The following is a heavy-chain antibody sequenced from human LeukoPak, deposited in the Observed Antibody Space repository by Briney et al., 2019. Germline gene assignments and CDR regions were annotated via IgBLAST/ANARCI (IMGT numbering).Heavy chain of an antibody. V-gene: IGHV1-3*01. CDR2: INAGNGNT. CDR1: GYTFTSYA. J-gene: IGHJ4*02. CDR3: ARDPLWFGESSFDY. D-gene: IGHD3-10*01. Sequence: ASVKVSCKASGYTFTSYAMHWVRQAPGQRLEWMGWINAGNGNTKYSQKFQGRVTITRDTSASTAYMEPSSLRSEDTAVYYCARDPLWFGESSFDYWGQGTLVTVSS.